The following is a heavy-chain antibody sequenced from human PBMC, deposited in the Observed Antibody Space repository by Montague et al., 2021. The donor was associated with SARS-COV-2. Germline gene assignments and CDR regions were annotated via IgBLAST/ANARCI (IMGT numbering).Heavy chain of an antibody. Sequence: SETLSLTCTVSGGSISRYFWNWIRQTPGKGLEWMGYVHDIESSIYNPSLQSRITILLDTPKNQFSPRLNAVTAADTAVYYCARVTLGGRDGRTRQYGGLDSWGQGILVTVSS. CDR1: GGSISRYF. D-gene: IGHD3-16*01. CDR3: ARVTLGGRDGRTRQYGGLDS. V-gene: IGHV4-59*01. J-gene: IGHJ4*02. CDR2: VHDIESS.